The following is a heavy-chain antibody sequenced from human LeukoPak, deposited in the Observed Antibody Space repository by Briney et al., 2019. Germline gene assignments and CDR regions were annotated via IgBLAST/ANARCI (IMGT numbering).Heavy chain of an antibody. V-gene: IGHV4-39*07. Sequence: PSETLSLTCTVSGGSISSSSYYWGWMRQPPGKGLEWIGSIYYSGSTYYNPSLKSRVTISVDTSKNQFSLKLSSVTAADTAVYHCARDLAGATSRFDPWGQGTLVTVSS. CDR1: GGSISSSSYY. D-gene: IGHD4/OR15-4a*01. CDR2: IYYSGST. CDR3: ARDLAGATSRFDP. J-gene: IGHJ5*02.